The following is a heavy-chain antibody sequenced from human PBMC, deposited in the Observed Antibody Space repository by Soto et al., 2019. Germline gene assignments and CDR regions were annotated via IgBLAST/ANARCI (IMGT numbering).Heavy chain of an antibody. CDR2: ISYDGSNK. J-gene: IGHJ4*02. CDR3: ARALGGDRHPLNPSIDY. Sequence: QVQLVESGGDVVQPGRSLRLSCAASGFSFSDYAMHWVRQAPGKGLEWVAVISYDGSNKYYANSVKGRFPISRDISKNTLYLQMNSLRTEDTALYYCARALGGDRHPLNPSIDYWGQGTLVTVSS. D-gene: IGHD2-21*02. V-gene: IGHV3-30-3*01. CDR1: GFSFSDYA.